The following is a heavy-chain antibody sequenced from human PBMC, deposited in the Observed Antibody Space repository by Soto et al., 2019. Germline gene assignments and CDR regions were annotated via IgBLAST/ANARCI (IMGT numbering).Heavy chain of an antibody. V-gene: IGHV4-28*01. Sequence: LSLTCTVSGYSISSDNWWVWIRQSPGKGLEWIGYIHHSGSTYYNPSLKSRLTMSVDTSKNQFSLELSSVTAVDTAVYYCATKGNGIYYFDYWGQGTLATVSS. CDR3: ATKGNGIYYFDY. D-gene: IGHD1-1*01. CDR2: IHHSGST. J-gene: IGHJ4*02. CDR1: GYSISSDNW.